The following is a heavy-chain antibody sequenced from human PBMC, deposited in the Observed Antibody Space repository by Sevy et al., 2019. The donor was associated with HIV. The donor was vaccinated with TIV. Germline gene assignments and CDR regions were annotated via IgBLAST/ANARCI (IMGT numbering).Heavy chain of an antibody. D-gene: IGHD3-3*01. J-gene: IGHJ4*02. CDR1: GDSVSSNSAA. CDR3: ARDDVGGYYDFWSGYNRYYFDY. CDR2: TYYRSKWYN. Sequence: QSQTVSLTCAISGDSVSSNSAAWNWIRQSPSRGLEWLGRTYYRSKWYNDYAVSVKSRITINPDTSKNQFSLQLNSVTPEDTAVYYCARDDVGGYYDFWSGYNRYYFDYWGQGTLVTVSS. V-gene: IGHV6-1*01.